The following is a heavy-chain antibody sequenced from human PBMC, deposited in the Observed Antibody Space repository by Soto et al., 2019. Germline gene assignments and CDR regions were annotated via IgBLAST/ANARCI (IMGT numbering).Heavy chain of an antibody. J-gene: IGHJ6*02. Sequence: SETLSLTYTVSGGSIRSSSYYWGWIRQPAGKGLGGIGSIYYSGSTYYDPSLKSRVTIAVDTSKNQFSLNLSSVTAADTAVYYWAIDLISSRWYPYYYYYGMDVWGQGTTVT. V-gene: IGHV4-39*01. CDR1: GGSIRSSSYY. CDR3: AIDLISSRWYPYYYYYGMDV. CDR2: IYYSGST. D-gene: IGHD6-13*01.